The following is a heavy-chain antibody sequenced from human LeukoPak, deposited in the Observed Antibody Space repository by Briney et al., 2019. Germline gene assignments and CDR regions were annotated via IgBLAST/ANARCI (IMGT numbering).Heavy chain of an antibody. CDR1: GYSFTSYW. CDR2: IYPGDSDT. CDR3: ASGSAYYYDSSGYLVDY. Sequence: GESLKISCQGSGYSFTSYWIGWVRQMPGKGLEWMGIIYPGDSDTRYSPSFQGQVTISADKSISTAYLQWSSLKASDTAMYYCASGSAYYYDSSGYLVDYWGQGTLVTVSS. J-gene: IGHJ4*02. V-gene: IGHV5-51*01. D-gene: IGHD3-22*01.